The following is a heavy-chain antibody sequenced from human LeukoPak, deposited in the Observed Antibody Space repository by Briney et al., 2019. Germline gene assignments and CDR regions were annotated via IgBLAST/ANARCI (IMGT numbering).Heavy chain of an antibody. CDR2: VSPNNGGT. J-gene: IGHJ4*02. CDR3: ARSDVLYASQGEARYFNH. D-gene: IGHD3-16*01. V-gene: IGHV1-2*02. Sequence: GASVKVSCKASGYTFTSYGTSWVRQAPGQRLEWMGWVSPNNGGTNYAQKFQGRVTMTRDTSISTLYMDLNSLRSDDTAVYYCARSDVLYASQGEARYFNHWGQGTLVTVSS. CDR1: GYTFTSYG.